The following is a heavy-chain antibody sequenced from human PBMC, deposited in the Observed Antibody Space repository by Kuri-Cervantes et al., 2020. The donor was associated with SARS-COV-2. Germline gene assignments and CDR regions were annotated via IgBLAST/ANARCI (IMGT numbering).Heavy chain of an antibody. V-gene: IGHV4-39*01. CDR1: GGSISSSSYY. D-gene: IGHD3/OR15-3a*01. J-gene: IGHJ6*03. CDR3: ALRTLPWYYYMDV. Sequence: GSLRLSCTVSGGSISSSSYYWGWIRQPPGKGLEWIGSIYYSGSTYYNPSLKSRVTISVDTSKNQFSLKLSSVTAADTAVYYCALRTLPWYYYMDVWGKGTTVTVSS. CDR2: IYYSGST.